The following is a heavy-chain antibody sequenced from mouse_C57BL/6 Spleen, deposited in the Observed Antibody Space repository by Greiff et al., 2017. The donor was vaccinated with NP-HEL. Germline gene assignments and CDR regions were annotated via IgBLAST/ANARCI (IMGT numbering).Heavy chain of an antibody. CDR2: IYPGDGDT. D-gene: IGHD2-5*01. CDR3: ARSSYYSNPYYFDY. Sequence: QVQLKESGPELVKPGASVKISCKASGYAFSSSWMNWVKQRPGKGLEWIGRIYPGDGDTNYNGKFKGKATLTADKSSSTAYMQLSSLTSEDSAVYFCARSSYYSNPYYFDYWGQGTTLTVSS. J-gene: IGHJ2*01. V-gene: IGHV1-82*01. CDR1: GYAFSSSW.